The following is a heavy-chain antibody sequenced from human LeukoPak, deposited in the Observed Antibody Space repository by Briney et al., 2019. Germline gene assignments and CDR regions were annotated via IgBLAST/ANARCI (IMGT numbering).Heavy chain of an antibody. J-gene: IGHJ3*02. D-gene: IGHD1-26*01. V-gene: IGHV3-53*04. CDR1: GFIVSSNY. CDR3: ARTIVGTAFDAFDI. Sequence: GGSLRLSCAASGFIVSSNYMSWVRQAPGKGLEWVAIIYPAGSAYYPDSLKGRFTISRHNSDNTLFLQLNSLRAGDTAIYYCARTIVGTAFDAFDIWGQGTMVAVSS. CDR2: IYPAGSA.